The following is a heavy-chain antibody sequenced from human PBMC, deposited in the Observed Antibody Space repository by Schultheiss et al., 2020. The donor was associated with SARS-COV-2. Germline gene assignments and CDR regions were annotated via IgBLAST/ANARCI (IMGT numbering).Heavy chain of an antibody. CDR2: IKQGGTEK. J-gene: IGHJ6*02. CDR3: AREAQEAYGMDV. V-gene: IGHV3-7*01. Sequence: GGSLRLSCATSGFTFRSYWMSWVRQAPGKGLEWVANIKQGGTEKHYVDSVKGRFTISRDDAKNSMYLQMNSLRVEDTAVYYSAREAQEAYGMDVWGQGSTVTVSS. CDR1: GFTFRSYW.